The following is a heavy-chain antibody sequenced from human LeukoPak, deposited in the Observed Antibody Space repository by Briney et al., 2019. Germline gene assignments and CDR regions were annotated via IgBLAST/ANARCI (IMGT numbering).Heavy chain of an antibody. D-gene: IGHD6-6*01. CDR2: ISYDGSNK. Sequence: GGSLRLSCAASGFTFSSYAMHWVRQAPGKGLEWVAVISYDGSNKYYADSVKGRFTISRDNSKNTLYLQMNSLRAEDTAVYYCARDQSEPRGSSFDYWGQGTLVTVSS. V-gene: IGHV3-30*01. J-gene: IGHJ4*02. CDR1: GFTFSSYA. CDR3: ARDQSEPRGSSFDY.